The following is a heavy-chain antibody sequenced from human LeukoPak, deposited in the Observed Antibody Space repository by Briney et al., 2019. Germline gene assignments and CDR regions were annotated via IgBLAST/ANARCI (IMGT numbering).Heavy chain of an antibody. CDR2: IYNGVNT. V-gene: IGHV4-61*01. J-gene: IGHJ5*02. D-gene: IGHD1-26*01. CDR1: GASVSSASY. CDR3: ARSRAFNSGAFDP. Sequence: SQTLSLTCTVSGASVSSASYWTWIRQPPGKGVEWIAHIYNGVNTNYNPSLKSRVTISVDTSKNQFSLRLNSVTAADTAVYYCARSRAFNSGAFDPWGQGSLVTVSS.